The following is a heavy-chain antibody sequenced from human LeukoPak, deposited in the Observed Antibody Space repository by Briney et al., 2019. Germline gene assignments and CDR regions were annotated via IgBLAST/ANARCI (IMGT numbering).Heavy chain of an antibody. V-gene: IGHV3-30*18. Sequence: GGSLRLSCAASGFTFSSYGMHWVRQAPGKGLEWVAVISYDGSNKYYADSVKGRFTISRDNSKNTLYLQMSSLRAEDTAVYYCANTWFSSDPYGYSYGPSFDYWGQGTLVTVSS. CDR1: GFTFSSYG. CDR3: ANTWFSSDPYGYSYGPSFDY. J-gene: IGHJ4*02. D-gene: IGHD5-18*01. CDR2: ISYDGSNK.